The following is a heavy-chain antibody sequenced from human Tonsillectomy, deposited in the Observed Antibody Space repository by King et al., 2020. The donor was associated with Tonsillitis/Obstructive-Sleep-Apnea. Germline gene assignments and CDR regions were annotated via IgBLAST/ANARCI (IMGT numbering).Heavy chain of an antibody. J-gene: IGHJ3*01. CDR1: GFTFSTYS. Sequence: VQLVESGGGLVQPGGSLRLSCAASGFTFSTYSMHWVRRAPGKGLVWVAHTNPDGRETNYAGSVKGRFTISRDNAKNALYLQMNGLRSEDTAVYYCAGDHSGSGHAFDLWGQGTKVTVSS. CDR2: TNPDGRET. D-gene: IGHD3-10*01. V-gene: IGHV3-74*01. CDR3: AGDHSGSGHAFDL.